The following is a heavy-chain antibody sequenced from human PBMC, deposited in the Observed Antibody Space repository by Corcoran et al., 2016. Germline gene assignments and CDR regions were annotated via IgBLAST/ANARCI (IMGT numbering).Heavy chain of an antibody. V-gene: IGHV1-46*01. Sequence: QVQLVQSVAEVKKPGASVKVSCKASGYTFTSYYMHWVRQAPGQGLEWMGIINPSGGSTSYAQKFHGRVTMTRDTSTGTVYMELSSLRSEDTAVYYCASSCSSTSCYTESLVSLDYWGQGTLVTVSS. CDR2: INPSGGST. J-gene: IGHJ4*02. D-gene: IGHD2-2*02. CDR3: ASSCSSTSCYTESLVSLDY. CDR1: GYTFTSYY.